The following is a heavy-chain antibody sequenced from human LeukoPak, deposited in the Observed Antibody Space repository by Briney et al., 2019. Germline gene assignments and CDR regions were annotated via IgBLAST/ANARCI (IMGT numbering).Heavy chain of an antibody. CDR2: ISAYNGNT. D-gene: IGHD6-19*01. V-gene: IGHV1-18*01. J-gene: IGHJ4*02. CDR1: GYTLTSYG. CDR3: ASGSSGWYSFDY. Sequence: GASVKVSCKASGYTLTSYGISWVRQAPGQGLEWMGWISAYNGNTNYAQKLQGRVTMTTDTSTSTAYMELRSLRSDDTVVYYCASGSSGWYSFDYWGQGTLVTVSS.